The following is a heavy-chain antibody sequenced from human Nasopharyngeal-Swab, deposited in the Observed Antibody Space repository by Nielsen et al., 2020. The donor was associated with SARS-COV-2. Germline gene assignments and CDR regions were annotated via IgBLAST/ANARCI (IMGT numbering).Heavy chain of an antibody. CDR1: GGSISSYY. Sequence: SETLSLTCTVSGGSISSYYWSWIRQPPGKGLEWIGYIYYSGSTNYNPPPKSRVTISVDTSKNQFSLKLSSVTAADTAVYYCASSGAYFDYWGQGTLVTVSS. CDR3: ASSGAYFDY. J-gene: IGHJ4*02. CDR2: IYYSGST. V-gene: IGHV4-59*13. D-gene: IGHD5-12*01.